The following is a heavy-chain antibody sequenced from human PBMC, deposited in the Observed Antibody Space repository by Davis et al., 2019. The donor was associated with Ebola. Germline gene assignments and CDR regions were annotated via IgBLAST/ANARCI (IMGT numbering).Heavy chain of an antibody. D-gene: IGHD6-19*01. J-gene: IGHJ6*04. CDR1: GFTFSRYA. CDR3: AKRATVKVAGANYYNAMDV. V-gene: IGHV3-23*01. Sequence: PGGSLRLSCAASGFTFSRYAMSWVRQAPGKGLEWVSAISGSGISTYYADSVKVRFTISRDNSKNTLYLQMNSLRAEDTAVFYCAKRATVKVAGANYYNAMDVWGKGTTVTVSS. CDR2: ISGSGIST.